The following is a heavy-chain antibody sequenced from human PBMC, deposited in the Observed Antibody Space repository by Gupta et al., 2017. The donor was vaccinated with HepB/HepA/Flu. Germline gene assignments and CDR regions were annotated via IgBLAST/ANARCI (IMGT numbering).Heavy chain of an antibody. CDR3: AREDNSDAFDM. CDR2: ISLTGYI. D-gene: IGHD4-23*01. J-gene: IGHJ3*02. Sequence: EVQLVESGGGLVKPGGSLKLSWAASGFSLSTYGMTWVRQAPGKGLEWVSYISLTGYIYDGDSVKGRFTISRDNAKNSVYLQMDSLRAEDTAVYYCAREDNSDAFDMWGQGTMVTVSS. V-gene: IGHV3-21*01. CDR1: GFSLSTYG.